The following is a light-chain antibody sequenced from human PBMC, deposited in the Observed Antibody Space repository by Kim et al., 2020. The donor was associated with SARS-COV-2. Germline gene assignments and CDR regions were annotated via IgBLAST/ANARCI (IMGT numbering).Light chain of an antibody. CDR1: SSDIGNFSY. CDR2: DVS. V-gene: IGLV2-14*03. CDR3: SSYTNARTVV. Sequence: GQSITISCTGTSSDIGNFSYVSWYQQRPGEAPKLMIYDVSARPSGVSARFSGSKSGNTASLTISGLQADDESDYYCSSYTNARTVVFGGGTQLTVL. J-gene: IGLJ2*01.